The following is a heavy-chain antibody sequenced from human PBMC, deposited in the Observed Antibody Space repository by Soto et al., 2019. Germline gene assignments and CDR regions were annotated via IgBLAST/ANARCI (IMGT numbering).Heavy chain of an antibody. D-gene: IGHD3-16*01. CDR2: ISGYNGQT. V-gene: IGHV1-18*01. CDR3: ARDKRKELWVEGLNVRDV. Sequence: ASVKVSCKASGYTFTSYGISWVRQAPGQGLEWMGWISGYNGQTNYPQKFRGRVTLTTDTSTSTAYMELRSLRSDDTAMYYCARDKRKELWVEGLNVRDVWGQGTTVTVSS. J-gene: IGHJ6*02. CDR1: GYTFTSYG.